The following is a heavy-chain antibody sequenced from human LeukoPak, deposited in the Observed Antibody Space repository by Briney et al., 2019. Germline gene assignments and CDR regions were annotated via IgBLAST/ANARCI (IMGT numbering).Heavy chain of an antibody. Sequence: GGSLRLSCAASGFTSSDYGMHWVRQAPGKGLEWVAFIRYDGGDEKYADSVKGRFTVFRDNSKNTLYLQMNSLRVEDTAVYYCAKYRHGAYGSFFDYWGQGTLVTVSS. D-gene: IGHD4-17*01. CDR2: IRYDGGDE. CDR1: GFTSSDYG. J-gene: IGHJ4*02. V-gene: IGHV3-30*02. CDR3: AKYRHGAYGSFFDY.